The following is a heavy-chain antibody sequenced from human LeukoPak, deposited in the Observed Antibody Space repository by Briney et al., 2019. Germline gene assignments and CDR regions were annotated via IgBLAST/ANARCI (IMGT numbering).Heavy chain of an antibody. CDR1: GFTFDDYA. V-gene: IGHV3-43*02. Sequence: PGGSLRLSCATSGFTFDDYAMHWVRQVPGKGLEWVSLINGIGDTTYYADSVKGRFTVSRDNSKNSLYLQMNSLKTDDTALYYCAKVLYSSSWYDYWGQGTLVTVSS. CDR3: AKVLYSSSWYDY. D-gene: IGHD6-13*01. J-gene: IGHJ4*02. CDR2: INGIGDTT.